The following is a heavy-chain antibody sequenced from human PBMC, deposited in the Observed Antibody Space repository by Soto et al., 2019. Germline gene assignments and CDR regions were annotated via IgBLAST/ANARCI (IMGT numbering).Heavy chain of an antibody. CDR3: ASSSWSLYYYYYMDV. J-gene: IGHJ6*03. D-gene: IGHD6-13*01. Sequence: ASVKVSCKAFGYTFTSYYMHWVRQAPGQGLEWMGIINPSGGSTSYAQKFQGRVTMTRDTSTSTVYMELSSLRSEDTAVYYCASSSWSLYYYYYMDVWGKGTTVTVSS. V-gene: IGHV1-46*03. CDR1: GYTFTSYY. CDR2: INPSGGST.